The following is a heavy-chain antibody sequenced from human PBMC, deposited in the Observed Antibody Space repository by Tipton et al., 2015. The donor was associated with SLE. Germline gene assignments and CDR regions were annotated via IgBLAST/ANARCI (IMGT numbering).Heavy chain of an antibody. CDR2: INSDGSST. V-gene: IGHV3-74*01. Sequence: GSLRLSCAASGFTFSSYWMHWVRQAPGKGLVWVSRINSDGSSTSYADSVKGRFTISRDNAKNTLYLQMNSLRAEDTAVYYCARAPIFGVVTLDYWGQGTLVTVSS. J-gene: IGHJ4*02. CDR1: GFTFSSYW. D-gene: IGHD3-3*01. CDR3: ARAPIFGVVTLDY.